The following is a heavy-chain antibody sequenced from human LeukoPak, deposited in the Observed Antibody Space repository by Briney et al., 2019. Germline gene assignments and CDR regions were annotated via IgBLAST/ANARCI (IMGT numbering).Heavy chain of an antibody. Sequence: GASVKVSCTASGYTFTIYDINWVRQAPGQGLEWVGWINPNNGSTDYAQKFQGRVTMTRDTSTGTLYLELNSLKSEDTAVYYCARGAIFGVTPRGYGMDVWGQGTTVTVSS. V-gene: IGHV1-8*01. CDR3: ARGAIFGVTPRGYGMDV. CDR1: GYTFTIYD. CDR2: INPNNGST. D-gene: IGHD3-3*01. J-gene: IGHJ6*02.